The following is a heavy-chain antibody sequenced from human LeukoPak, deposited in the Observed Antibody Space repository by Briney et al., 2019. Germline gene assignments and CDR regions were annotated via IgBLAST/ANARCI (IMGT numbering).Heavy chain of an antibody. D-gene: IGHD3-10*01. CDR1: GASIGNDYSY. CDR2: IYYSGSA. CDR3: ARLYGSGKNYFDS. Sequence: AQSLSLTCTVYGASIGNDYSYWAWIRQHPGDGLDWFGYIYYSGSAYFNPSPTSRLTLSVDTSKRQFSLNLNSVTAADTAVYYCARLYGSGKNYFDSWGQGTLVTVSS. J-gene: IGHJ4*02. V-gene: IGHV4-31*03.